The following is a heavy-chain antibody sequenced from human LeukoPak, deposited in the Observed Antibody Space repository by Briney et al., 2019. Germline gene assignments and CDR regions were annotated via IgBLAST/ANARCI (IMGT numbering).Heavy chain of an antibody. CDR2: ISPILGVN. V-gene: IGHV1-69*02. D-gene: IGHD2-2*01. J-gene: IGHJ5*02. CDR3: ARVLGIVIVPAARAKWFDP. Sequence: SVKVSCKASGGTFTTYSITWVRQAPGQGLEWMGRISPILGVNYYTQKFQGRVTISADKSMITAYMDLSNVTSEDTAVYYCARVLGIVIVPAARAKWFDPWGQGTLVTVSS. CDR1: GGTFTTYS.